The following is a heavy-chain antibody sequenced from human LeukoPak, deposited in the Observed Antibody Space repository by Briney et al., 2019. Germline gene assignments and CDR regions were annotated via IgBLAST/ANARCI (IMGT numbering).Heavy chain of an antibody. CDR3: AKARIAAAGTGAFDV. CDR2: FSATDGSA. J-gene: IGHJ3*01. Sequence: GGSLRLCCAASGFTVSSYGMTWVRLAPGKGLEWVSAFSATDGSAQYAESVKGRFTISRDNSKNSLYLQMNSLRDEDTAVYYCAKARIAAAGTGAFDVWGQGTMVTVSS. D-gene: IGHD6-13*01. CDR1: GFTVSSYG. V-gene: IGHV3-23*01.